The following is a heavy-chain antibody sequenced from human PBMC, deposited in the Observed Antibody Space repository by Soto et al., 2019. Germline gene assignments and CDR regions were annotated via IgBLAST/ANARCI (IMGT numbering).Heavy chain of an antibody. CDR2: IIPIFGTA. V-gene: IGHV1-69*13. D-gene: IGHD3-10*01. CDR3: ARAIRRYGSGSYYPYYFDY. J-gene: IGHJ4*02. CDR1: GGTFSSYA. Sequence: AASVKVSCKASGGTFSSYAISWVRQAPGQGLEWMGGIIPIFGTANYAQKFQGRVTITADESTSTAYMELSSLRSEDTAVYYCARAIRRYGSGSYYPYYFDYWGQGTLVTVSS.